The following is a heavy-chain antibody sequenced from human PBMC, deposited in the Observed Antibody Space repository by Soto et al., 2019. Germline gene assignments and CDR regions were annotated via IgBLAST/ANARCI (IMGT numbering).Heavy chain of an antibody. V-gene: IGHV3-15*01. D-gene: IGHD3-10*02. CDR3: TTDDVRGGDYFDY. CDR2: IKSKTDGGTT. J-gene: IGHJ4*02. Sequence: EVQLVESGGGLVKPGGSLRLSCAASGFTFSNAWMSWVRQAPGKGLEWVGRIKSKTDGGTTDYAAPVKGRFTISRDDSKNTLYLQMNSLKTEDTAVYYCTTDDVRGGDYFDYWGQGTLVTVSS. CDR1: GFTFSNAW.